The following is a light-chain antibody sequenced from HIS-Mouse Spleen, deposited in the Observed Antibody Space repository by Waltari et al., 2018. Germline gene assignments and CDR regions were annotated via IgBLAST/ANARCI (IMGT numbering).Light chain of an antibody. Sequence: EIVLSQSPCTLSLPPGVRATLSGRASQSVSSSYLAWYQQKPGQAPRLLIYGASSRATGIPDRFSGSGSGTDFTLTISRLEPEDFAVYYCQQYGSSPPYTFGQGTKLEIK. CDR1: QSVSSSY. V-gene: IGKV3-20*01. CDR2: GAS. CDR3: QQYGSSPPYT. J-gene: IGKJ2*01.